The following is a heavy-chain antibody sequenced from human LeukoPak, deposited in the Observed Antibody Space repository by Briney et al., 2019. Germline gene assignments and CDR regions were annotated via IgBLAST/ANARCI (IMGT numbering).Heavy chain of an antibody. D-gene: IGHD3-10*01. CDR3: ARRYYYGSGSYYSFFDY. J-gene: IGHJ4*02. Sequence: GESLKISCNGSGYSFTTYWIGLVRQMPGKGLEWMGIIYPGDSDTRYSPSFQGQVTISADKSISTAYLQWSSLNASDTAMYYCARRYYYGSGSYYSFFDYWGQGTLVTVSS. CDR2: IYPGDSDT. CDR1: GYSFTTYW. V-gene: IGHV5-51*01.